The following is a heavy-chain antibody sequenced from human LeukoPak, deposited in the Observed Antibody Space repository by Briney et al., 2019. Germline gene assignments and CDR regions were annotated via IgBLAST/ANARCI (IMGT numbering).Heavy chain of an antibody. J-gene: IGHJ3*02. V-gene: IGHV3-21*01. CDR3: ARDNYYDSSGYPHDAFDI. D-gene: IGHD3-22*01. Sequence: PGGSLRLSCAASGFTFSSYAMHWVRQAPGKGLEWVSSISSSSSYIYYADSVKGRFTISRDNAKNSLYLQMNSLRAEDTAVYYCARDNYYDSSGYPHDAFDIWGQGTMVTVSS. CDR2: ISSSSSYI. CDR1: GFTFSSYA.